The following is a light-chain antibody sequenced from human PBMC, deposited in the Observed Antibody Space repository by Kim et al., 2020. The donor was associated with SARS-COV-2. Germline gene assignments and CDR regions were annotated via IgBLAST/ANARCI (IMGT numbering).Light chain of an antibody. CDR2: KDS. V-gene: IGLV3-25*03. CDR1: ALPKQY. J-gene: IGLJ3*02. Sequence: PGQTARITCSGDALPKQYAYWYQRKPGQAPVLVIYKDSERPSGIPERFSGSSSGTTVTLTISGVQAEDEADYYCQSADSSGPNWVFGGGTQLTVL. CDR3: QSADSSGPNWV.